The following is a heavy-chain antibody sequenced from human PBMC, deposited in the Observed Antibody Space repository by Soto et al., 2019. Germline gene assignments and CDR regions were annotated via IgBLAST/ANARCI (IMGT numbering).Heavy chain of an antibody. D-gene: IGHD3-10*01. V-gene: IGHV5-51*01. Sequence: GESLKLSCKGSGYSFTSYWIGWVRQMPGKGLEWMGIIYPGDSDTRYSPSFQGQVTISADKSISTAYLQWGSLKASDTAMYYCAGGGVRGVITRTRDYYGMDVWGQGTTVTVSS. CDR1: GYSFTSYW. J-gene: IGHJ6*02. CDR3: AGGGVRGVITRTRDYYGMDV. CDR2: IYPGDSDT.